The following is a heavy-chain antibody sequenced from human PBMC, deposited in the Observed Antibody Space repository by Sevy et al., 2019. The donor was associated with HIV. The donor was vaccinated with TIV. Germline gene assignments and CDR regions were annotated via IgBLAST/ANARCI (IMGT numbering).Heavy chain of an antibody. Sequence: GGSLRLSCAASGFAFYDYSMSWIRQAPGKGLEWVATLSFGCGKINYADSVKGRFTISRDNSKNSFYLQMDNLRVEDTALYYCAGEGCTRPHDYWGQEPGSPSPQ. CDR3: AGEGCTRPHDY. CDR2: LSFGCGKI. J-gene: IGHJ4*01. V-gene: IGHV3-23*01. CDR1: GFAFYDYS. D-gene: IGHD2-8*01.